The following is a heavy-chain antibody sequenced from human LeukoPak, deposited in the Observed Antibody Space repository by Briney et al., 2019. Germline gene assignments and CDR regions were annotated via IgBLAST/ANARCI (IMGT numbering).Heavy chain of an antibody. CDR1: GGSISSYY. D-gene: IGHD4-11*01. J-gene: IGHJ6*03. V-gene: IGHV4-4*07. CDR2: IYTSGST. CDR3: ARDSTVTTSTIPTYYMDV. Sequence: PSETLSLTCTVSGGSISSYYWSWLRQPAGKGLEWIGRIYTSGSTNYNPSLKSRVTISVDKSKNQFSLKLSSVTAADTAVYYCARDSTVTTSTIPTYYMDVWGKGTTVTVSS.